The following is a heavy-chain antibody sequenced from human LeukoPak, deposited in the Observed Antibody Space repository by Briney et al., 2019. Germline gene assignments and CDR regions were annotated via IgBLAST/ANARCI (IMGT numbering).Heavy chain of an antibody. V-gene: IGHV3-23*01. CDR2: ISGSGGRT. CDR3: SKLGNFRAAAGHFDY. CDR1: GFTFSSYA. J-gene: IGHJ4*02. D-gene: IGHD6-13*01. Sequence: PGGSLRLSCAASGFTFSSYAMSWVRQAPGKGLEGVSAISGSGGRTYYADSVKGRFTISRDNSKNTLYLQMNSLRAEDTAVYYCSKLGNFRAAAGHFDYWGQGTLVTVSS.